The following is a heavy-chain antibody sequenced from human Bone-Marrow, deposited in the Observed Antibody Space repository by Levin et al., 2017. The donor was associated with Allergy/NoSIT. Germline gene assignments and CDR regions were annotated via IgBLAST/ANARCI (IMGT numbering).Heavy chain of an antibody. CDR3: ARGPRDGYNSDFQH. CDR1: GFTFSSYA. J-gene: IGHJ1*01. CDR2: ISYDGSNK. Sequence: GESLKISCAASGFTFSSYAMHWVRQAPGKGLEWVAVISYDGSNKYYADSVKGRFTISRDNSKNTLYLQMNSLRAEDTAVYYCARGPRDGYNSDFQHWGQGTLVTVSS. D-gene: IGHD5-24*01. V-gene: IGHV3-30-3*01.